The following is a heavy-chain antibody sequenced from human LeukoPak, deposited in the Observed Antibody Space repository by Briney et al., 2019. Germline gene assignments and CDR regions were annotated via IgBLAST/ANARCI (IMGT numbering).Heavy chain of an antibody. CDR1: GYTFTGYY. D-gene: IGHD6-13*01. CDR3: ARDVVSSSWYEY. V-gene: IGHV1-2*06. CDR2: INPNSGGT. Sequence: ASVKVSCKASGYTFTGYYMHWVRQAPGQGLEWMGRINPNSGGTNYAQKFQGRVTMTRDTSISTAYMELSRLRSNDTAVYYCARDVVSSSWYEYWGQGTLVTVSS. J-gene: IGHJ4*02.